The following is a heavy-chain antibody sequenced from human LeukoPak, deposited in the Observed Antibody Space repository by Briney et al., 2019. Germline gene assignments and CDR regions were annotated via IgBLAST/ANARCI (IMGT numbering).Heavy chain of an antibody. CDR1: GFTFYNYG. D-gene: IGHD2-21*01. CDR2: ISHNGSNI. Sequence: GGSLRLSCAASGFTFYNYGMHWVRQAPGKGLEWVAVISHNGSNIHYGDSVKGRFTISRDNSKNTLYLQMNSLRVEDTAVYYCAKDPYRVVVATGNYLDPWGQGTLVTVSS. CDR3: AKDPYRVVVATGNYLDP. V-gene: IGHV3-30*18. J-gene: IGHJ5*02.